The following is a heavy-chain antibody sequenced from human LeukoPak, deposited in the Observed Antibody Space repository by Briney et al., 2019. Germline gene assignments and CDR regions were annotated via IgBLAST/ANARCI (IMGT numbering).Heavy chain of an antibody. D-gene: IGHD3-16*01. J-gene: IGHJ2*01. CDR3: AKAYDYVGWYFDL. CDR2: ISGSGGST. Sequence: GGSLRLSCAASGFTFSSYGMSWVRQAPGKGLEWVSAISGSGGSTYYADSVKGRFTISRDNSKNTLYLQMNSLRAEDTAVYYCAKAYDYVGWYFDLWGRGTLVTVSS. V-gene: IGHV3-23*01. CDR1: GFTFSSYG.